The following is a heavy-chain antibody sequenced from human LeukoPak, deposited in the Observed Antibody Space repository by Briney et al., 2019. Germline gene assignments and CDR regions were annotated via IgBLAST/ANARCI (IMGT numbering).Heavy chain of an antibody. D-gene: IGHD2-2*01. CDR3: GRDDCSTTSSLDH. Sequence: GGSLTLSCTASGFTFSNYGMHWVRQAPGKGLEWVAVIWYDGSYTYYAESVKGRFTISRDDSKNTLYLQMNSLRAEDTSLYYFGRDDCSTTSSLDHWGQGTLVSVSS. J-gene: IGHJ4*02. CDR1: GFTFSNYG. V-gene: IGHV3-33*01. CDR2: IWYDGSYT.